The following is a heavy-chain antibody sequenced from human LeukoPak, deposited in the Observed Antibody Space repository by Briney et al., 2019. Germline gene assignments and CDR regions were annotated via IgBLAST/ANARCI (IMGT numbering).Heavy chain of an antibody. Sequence: GESLKISCKGSGYTFTTYWIGWVRQMPGKGLEFMGIIYPGDSDTRYSPSFQGQVTISADKSITTAYLQWSSLKASDTAMYYCAIGAARGLHAFDIWGQGTMVTVSS. J-gene: IGHJ3*02. D-gene: IGHD3-10*01. CDR3: AIGAARGLHAFDI. CDR2: IYPGDSDT. CDR1: GYTFTTYW. V-gene: IGHV5-51*01.